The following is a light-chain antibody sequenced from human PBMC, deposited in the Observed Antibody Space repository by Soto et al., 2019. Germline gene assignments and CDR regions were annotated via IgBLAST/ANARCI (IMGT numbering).Light chain of an antibody. CDR2: GAS. V-gene: IGKV3-20*01. J-gene: IGKJ5*01. CDR1: QSLSGNY. Sequence: EIVLTQSPGTLSLSPGERATLSCRASQSLSGNYLAWYQQKPGQAPRLLIYGASNRATGIPERFSGSGSGTDFTLTISRLEPQDSAMYYCQQYVISVTFGQGTRLEIK. CDR3: QQYVISVT.